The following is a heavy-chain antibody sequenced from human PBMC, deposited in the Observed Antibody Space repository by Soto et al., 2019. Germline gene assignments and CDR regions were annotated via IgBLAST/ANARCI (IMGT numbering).Heavy chain of an antibody. CDR1: GFTFSTYS. V-gene: IGHV3-48*01. CDR3: ARPTYYYDSSGPPAY. J-gene: IGHJ4*02. CDR2: ISSSRSTI. D-gene: IGHD3-22*01. Sequence: GGSLRLSCAASGFTFSTYSMNWVRQAPGKGLEWVSYISSSRSTIFYTDSVKGRFTVSRDNAKNSLYLQMNSLRAEDTVVYYCARPTYYYDSSGPPAYWGQGTLVTVSS.